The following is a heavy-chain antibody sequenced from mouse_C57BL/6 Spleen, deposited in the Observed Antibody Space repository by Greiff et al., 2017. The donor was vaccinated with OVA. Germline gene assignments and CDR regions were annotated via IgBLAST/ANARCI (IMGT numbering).Heavy chain of an antibody. CDR2: IDPETGGT. Sequence: QVHVKQSGAELVRPGASVTLSCKASGYTFTDYEMHWVKQTPVHGLEWIGAIDPETGGTAYNQKFKGKAILTADKSSSTAYMELRSLTSEDSAVYFCARRGAYDGYWYFDVWGTGTTVTVSS. J-gene: IGHJ1*03. V-gene: IGHV1-15*01. CDR3: ARRGAYDGYWYFDV. CDR1: GYTFTDYE. D-gene: IGHD2-3*01.